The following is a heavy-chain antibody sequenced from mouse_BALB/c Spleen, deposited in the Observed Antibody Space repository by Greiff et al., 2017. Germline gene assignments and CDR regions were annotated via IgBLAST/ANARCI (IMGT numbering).Heavy chain of an antibody. Sequence: QVQLKESGAELAKPGASVKMSCKASGYTFTSYWMHWVKQRPGQGLEWIGYINPSTGYTEYNQKFKDKATLTADKSSSTAYMQLSSLTSEDSAVYYCARPYGSRYWYFDVWGAGTTVTVSS. J-gene: IGHJ1*01. CDR2: INPSTGYT. CDR1: GYTFTSYW. D-gene: IGHD1-1*01. CDR3: ARPYGSRYWYFDV. V-gene: IGHV1-7*01.